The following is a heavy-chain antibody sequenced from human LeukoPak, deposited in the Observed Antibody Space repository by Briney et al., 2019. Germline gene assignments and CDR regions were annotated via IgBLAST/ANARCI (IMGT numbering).Heavy chain of an antibody. CDR1: GFNLSDAW. V-gene: IGHV3-15*01. D-gene: IGHD4-17*01. J-gene: IGHJ4*02. CDR3: ASRPPPYGDYPLDY. Sequence: GGSLRLSCAASGFNLSDAWMTWVRQAPEKGVEWDGRIKSKTDGCTIDYAAAVRSRLIISRDDSKNTLYLQMNSLEPEDTAVYYCASRPPPYGDYPLDYWGKGALVTVSS. CDR2: IKSKTDGCTI.